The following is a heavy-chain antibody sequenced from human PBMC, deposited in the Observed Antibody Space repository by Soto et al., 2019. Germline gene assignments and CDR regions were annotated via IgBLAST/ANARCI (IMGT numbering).Heavy chain of an antibody. CDR2: INPKNGDT. J-gene: IGHJ1*01. Sequence: VSVKVSCKASGYTFTAYYMHWVRQAPGQGLEWMGRINPKNGDTNYVQKFQGRVTMTRDTSISTAYMELSSLTSGDTAVYYCARGVVVAPSYFQHWGQGTLVTVSS. CDR3: ARGVVVAPSYFQH. D-gene: IGHD2-15*01. CDR1: GYTFTAYY. V-gene: IGHV1-2*06.